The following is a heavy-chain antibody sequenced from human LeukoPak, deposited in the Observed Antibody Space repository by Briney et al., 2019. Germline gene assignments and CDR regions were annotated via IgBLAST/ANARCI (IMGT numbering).Heavy chain of an antibody. CDR1: GFTFSNAW. D-gene: IGHD6-13*01. V-gene: IGHV3-15*05. CDR3: TRSSYSSSWFFY. J-gene: IGHJ4*02. CDR2: IKSKTDGGTT. Sequence: GGSLRLSCAASGFTFSNAWMSWVRQAPGKGLEWVGRIKSKTDGGTTDYAAPVKDRFTISRDDSKNTLYLQMNSLKAEDTAVYYCTRSSYSSSWFFYWGQGILVTVSS.